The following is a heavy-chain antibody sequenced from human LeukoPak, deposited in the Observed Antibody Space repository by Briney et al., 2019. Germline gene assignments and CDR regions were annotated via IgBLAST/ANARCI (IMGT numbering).Heavy chain of an antibody. J-gene: IGHJ4*02. Sequence: VASVKVSCQASGGTFSSYAISWVRQAPGQGLEWMGGIIPIFGTANYAQKFQGRVTITTDESTSTAYMELSSLRSEDTAVYYCARGSAFYDSSGYLSYYFDYWGQGTLVTVSS. CDR1: GGTFSSYA. CDR2: IIPIFGTA. CDR3: ARGSAFYDSSGYLSYYFDY. V-gene: IGHV1-69*05. D-gene: IGHD3-22*01.